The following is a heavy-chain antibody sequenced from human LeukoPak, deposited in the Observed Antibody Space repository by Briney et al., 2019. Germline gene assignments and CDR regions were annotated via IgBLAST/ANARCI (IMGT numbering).Heavy chain of an antibody. Sequence: ASVTVSCKPSGYSFTTYGIGWVRQAPGQGLEWMGLISTDNGDTNYAPNFQGRVAMTTDTSTSTAYMELRSLRSDDTAVYYCARFWSGYLPDDWGQGTLVTVSS. CDR3: ARFWSGYLPDD. V-gene: IGHV1-18*01. CDR1: GYSFTTYG. D-gene: IGHD3-3*01. CDR2: ISTDNGDT. J-gene: IGHJ4*02.